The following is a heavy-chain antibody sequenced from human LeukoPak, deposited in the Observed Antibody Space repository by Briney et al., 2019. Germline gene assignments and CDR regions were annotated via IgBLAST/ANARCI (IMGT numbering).Heavy chain of an antibody. J-gene: IGHJ1*01. CDR1: GFTFSSYA. CDR3: AKEIYGDSTGGRFQH. CDR2: ISGSGGST. Sequence: GGSLRLSCAASGFTFSSYAMSWVRQVSGKGLEWVSVISGSGGSTYYADSVKGRFTISRDSSKNTLYLQMKSLRAEDTAVYYCAKEIYGDSTGGRFQHWGQGTLVTVSS. D-gene: IGHD4-17*01. V-gene: IGHV3-23*01.